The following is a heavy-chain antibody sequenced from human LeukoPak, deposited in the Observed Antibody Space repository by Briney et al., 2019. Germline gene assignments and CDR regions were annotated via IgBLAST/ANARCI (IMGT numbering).Heavy chain of an antibody. CDR3: ARGGKWFGELLARPNWFDP. J-gene: IGHJ5*02. CDR1: GGSISSGGYY. Sequence: SETLSLTCTVSGGSISSGGYYWSWIRQHPGEGLEWIGYIYYSGSTYYNPSLKSRVTISVGTSKNQFSLKLSSVTAADTAVYYCARGGKWFGELLARPNWFDPWGQGTLVTVSS. D-gene: IGHD3-10*01. CDR2: IYYSGST. V-gene: IGHV4-31*03.